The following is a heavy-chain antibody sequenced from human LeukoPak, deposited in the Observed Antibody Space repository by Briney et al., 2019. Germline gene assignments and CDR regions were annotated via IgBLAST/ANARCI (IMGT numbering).Heavy chain of an antibody. J-gene: IGHJ1*01. CDR2: IKSDGST. Sequence: TGGSLRLSCAASGFTFSSYWMHWVRQAPRKGLVWVSRIKSDGSTRYADSVKGRFTISRDNAKNTVSLQMNSLRAEDTGVYYCARAPSEIGGYYPEYFRHWGQGTLVTVSP. D-gene: IGHD3-22*01. CDR3: ARAPSEIGGYYPEYFRH. V-gene: IGHV3-74*01. CDR1: GFTFSSYW.